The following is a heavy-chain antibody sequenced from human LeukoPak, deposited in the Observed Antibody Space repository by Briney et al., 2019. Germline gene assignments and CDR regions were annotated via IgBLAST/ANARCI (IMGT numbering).Heavy chain of an antibody. J-gene: IGHJ4*02. D-gene: IGHD2-2*02. CDR2: IHYSGST. CDR3: ASTYQLLYEEGLDYFDY. CDR1: GGSINSYY. Sequence: SETLSLTCTVSGGSINSYYWSWIRQPPGRGLEWIGSIHYSGSTSYNPSLRSRVTISVDTSKNQFSLKLSSVTAADTAVYYCASTYQLLYEEGLDYFDYWGQGTLVTVSS. V-gene: IGHV4-59*01.